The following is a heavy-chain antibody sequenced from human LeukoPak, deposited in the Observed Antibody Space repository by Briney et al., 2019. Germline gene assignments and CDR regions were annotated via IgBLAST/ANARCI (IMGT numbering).Heavy chain of an antibody. D-gene: IGHD5-12*01. Sequence: ASVKVSCKASGYTFTYRYLHWVRQAPGQALEWMGWITPFNGNTNYAQKFQDRVTITRDRSMSTAYMELSSLRSEDTAKYYCAVGLATYYYGMDVWGQGTTVTVSS. V-gene: IGHV1-45*02. CDR1: GYTFTYRY. CDR3: AVGLATYYYGMDV. J-gene: IGHJ6*02. CDR2: ITPFNGNT.